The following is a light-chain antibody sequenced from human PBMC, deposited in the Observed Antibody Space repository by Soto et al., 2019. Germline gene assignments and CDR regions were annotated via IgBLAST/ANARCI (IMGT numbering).Light chain of an antibody. CDR3: QQSYSLPPT. J-gene: IGKJ5*01. CDR2: DTS. CDR1: HSVSSN. Sequence: EMVMTQSPATLSVSPGERATLSCRAIHSVSSNLAWYQQKPGQAPRLLIYDTSNRATGIPARFSGSGSGTDFTLTISSLQAEDVAVYYCQQSYSLPPTFGQGTRLEIK. V-gene: IGKV3D-15*01.